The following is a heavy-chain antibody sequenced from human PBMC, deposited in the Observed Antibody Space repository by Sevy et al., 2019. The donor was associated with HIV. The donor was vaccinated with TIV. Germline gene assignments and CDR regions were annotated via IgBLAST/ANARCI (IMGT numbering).Heavy chain of an antibody. D-gene: IGHD3-22*01. CDR2: IRGSGSDI. V-gene: IGHV3-21*05. J-gene: IGHJ5*02. CDR1: GFTFSNYN. Sequence: GGSLRLSCVASGFTFSNYNINWVRQAPGKGLEWVSKIRGSGSDIYYADSVKGRFTISRDNAKDSLNLQMNSLRAEDTAVYYCVRNGGAYDSGFDPWGQGTLVTVSS. CDR3: VRNGGAYDSGFDP.